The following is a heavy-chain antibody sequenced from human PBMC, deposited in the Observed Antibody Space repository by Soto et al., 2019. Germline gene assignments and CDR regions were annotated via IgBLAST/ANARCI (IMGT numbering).Heavy chain of an antibody. CDR1: GGSISSYY. CDR2: IYYSGST. D-gene: IGHD4-17*01. V-gene: IGHV4-59*01. Sequence: SETLSLTCTVSGGSISSYYWSWIRQPPGKGLEWIGYIYYSGSTNYNPSLKSQVTISVDTSKNQFSLKLSSVTAADTAVYYCARDRYGDYVLDYWGQGTLVTV. J-gene: IGHJ4*02. CDR3: ARDRYGDYVLDY.